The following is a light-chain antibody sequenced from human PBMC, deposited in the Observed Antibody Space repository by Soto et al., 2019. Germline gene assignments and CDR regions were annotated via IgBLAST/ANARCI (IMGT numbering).Light chain of an antibody. J-gene: IGKJ1*01. V-gene: IGKV3-20*01. CDR3: QQYGSSPQT. Sequence: IVLTQSPGTLSLSPGERATLSCRASQSVRSSYLAWYQQKPGQAPRLLIYGASSRATGIPDRISGSGSGTDFTLTISRLEPEDFAVYYCQQYGSSPQTFGQGTKVDI. CDR1: QSVRSSY. CDR2: GAS.